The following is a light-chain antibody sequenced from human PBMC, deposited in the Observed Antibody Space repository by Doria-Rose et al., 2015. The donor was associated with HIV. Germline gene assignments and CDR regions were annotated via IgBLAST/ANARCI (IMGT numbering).Light chain of an antibody. CDR1: QSLLYTSKNY. CDR3: QQYYDTPS. J-gene: IGKJ3*01. CDR2: WAS. Sequence: TQSPESLGMSLGERATLNCKSNQSLLYTSKNYLAWYQQKPGQPPKLLIYWASTRHSGVTARFSGSGSGTDFTLTISSLEADDVAVYYCQQYYDTPSFGPGTTVDIK. V-gene: IGKV4-1*01.